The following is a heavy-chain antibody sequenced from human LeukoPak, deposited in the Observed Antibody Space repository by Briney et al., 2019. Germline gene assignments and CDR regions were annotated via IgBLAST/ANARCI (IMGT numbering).Heavy chain of an antibody. V-gene: IGHV4-59*01. Sequence: KASETLSLTCTVSGGSISSYYWSWIRQPPGKGLEWIGYIYYSGSTNYNPSLKSRVTISVDTSKNQSSLKLSSVTAADTAVYYCASGITIFGVVTHFDYWGQGTLVTVSS. CDR1: GGSISSYY. CDR2: IYYSGST. CDR3: ASGITIFGVVTHFDY. D-gene: IGHD3-3*01. J-gene: IGHJ4*02.